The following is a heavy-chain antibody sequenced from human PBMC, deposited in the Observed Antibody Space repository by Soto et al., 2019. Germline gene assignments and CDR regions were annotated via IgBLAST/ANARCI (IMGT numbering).Heavy chain of an antibody. J-gene: IGHJ6*02. V-gene: IGHV4-34*01. Sequence: SETLSLTCAVYGGSFSGYYWSWIRQPPGKGLEWIGEINHSGSTNYNPSLKSRVTISVDTSKNQFSLKLSSVTAADTAVYYCARAGSHLWFGELLYPQGRRSYYYYGMDVWGQGTTVTVSS. D-gene: IGHD3-10*01. CDR3: ARAGSHLWFGELLYPQGRRSYYYYGMDV. CDR1: GGSFSGYY. CDR2: INHSGST.